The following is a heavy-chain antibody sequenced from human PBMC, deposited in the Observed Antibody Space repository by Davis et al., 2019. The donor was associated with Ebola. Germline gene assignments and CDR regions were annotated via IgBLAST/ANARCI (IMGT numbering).Heavy chain of an antibody. D-gene: IGHD6-19*01. CDR2: MNPNSGNT. CDR3: ARSTPQWLGDY. V-gene: IGHV1-8*01. J-gene: IGHJ4*02. Sequence: ATSVKVSCKASGYTFTSYDINWVRQATGQGLEWMGWMNPNSGNTGYAQKFQGRVTMTRNTSISTAYMELSSLRSEDMAVYYCARSTPQWLGDYWGQGTLVTVSS. CDR1: GYTFTSYD.